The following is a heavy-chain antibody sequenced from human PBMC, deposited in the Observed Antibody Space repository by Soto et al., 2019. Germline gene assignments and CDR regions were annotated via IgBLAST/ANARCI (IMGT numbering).Heavy chain of an antibody. CDR2: ISDGGDLT. Sequence: VQLLESGGGLAQPGGSLRLSCAASGFAFSSHPMSWVRQAPEKGLEWVSGISDGGDLTYNANSVKGRFTISRDNSKETLELQMNSLSAEDKGVYYWAGRVIGSSRAFDIWGQGKMVTVSS. CDR3: AGRVIGSSRAFDI. V-gene: IGHV3-23*01. D-gene: IGHD3-10*01. CDR1: GFAFSSHP. J-gene: IGHJ3*02.